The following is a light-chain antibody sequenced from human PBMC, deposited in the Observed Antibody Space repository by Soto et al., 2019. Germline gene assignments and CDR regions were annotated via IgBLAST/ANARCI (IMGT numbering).Light chain of an antibody. CDR3: GTWDSSLSAGV. CDR1: SSNIGNNY. V-gene: IGLV1-51*02. CDR2: ENN. J-gene: IGLJ3*02. Sequence: QSVLTQPPSVSAAPGQKVTISCSGSSSNIGNNYVSWYQQLPGTAPKLLIYENNKRPSGIPDRFSGSKSGTSATRGITGLQTGDEADYYCGTWDSSLSAGVFGVGNKLDVL.